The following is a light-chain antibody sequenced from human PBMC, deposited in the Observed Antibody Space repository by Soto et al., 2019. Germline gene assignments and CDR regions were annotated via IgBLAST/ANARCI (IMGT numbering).Light chain of an antibody. J-gene: IGKJ4*01. V-gene: IGKV3D-20*02. Sequence: EIVLTLPPGTLYTSALDRLTRSFRASQSVSSSYLAWYQQRPGQAPRLLIYGASSRAPGIPDRFSGSGSGTDFTLTISSLEPEDFAVYYCQQRSNWPLPLPFGGGAKVEIK. CDR3: QQRSNWPLPLP. CDR1: QSVSSSY. CDR2: GAS.